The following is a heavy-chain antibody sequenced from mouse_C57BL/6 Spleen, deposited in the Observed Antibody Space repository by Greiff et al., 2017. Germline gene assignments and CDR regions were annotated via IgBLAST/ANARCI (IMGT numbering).Heavy chain of an antibody. CDR2: INSDGGST. Sequence: EVKLVESGGGLVQPGESLKLSCESNEYEFPSHDMSWVRKTPEKRLELVAAINSDGGSTYYPDTMERRFIISRDNTKKTLYLQMSSLRSENTALFYCARQLGGAWFAYWGQGTLVTVSA. CDR1: EYEFPSHD. D-gene: IGHD4-1*01. CDR3: ARQLGGAWFAY. V-gene: IGHV5-2*01. J-gene: IGHJ3*01.